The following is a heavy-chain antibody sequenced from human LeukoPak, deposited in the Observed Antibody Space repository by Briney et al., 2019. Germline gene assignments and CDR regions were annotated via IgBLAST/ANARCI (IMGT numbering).Heavy chain of an antibody. J-gene: IGHJ5*02. V-gene: IGHV4-31*03. D-gene: IGHD5-24*01. CDR2: IYYSGST. Sequence: PSETLSLTCTVSGGSIRSGGYYWSWIRQHPGKGLEWIGYIYYSGSTYCNPSLKSRVTISVDTSKNQFSLKLSSVTAADTAVYYCARLEMATSPWFDPWGQGTLVTVSS. CDR1: GGSIRSGGYY. CDR3: ARLEMATSPWFDP.